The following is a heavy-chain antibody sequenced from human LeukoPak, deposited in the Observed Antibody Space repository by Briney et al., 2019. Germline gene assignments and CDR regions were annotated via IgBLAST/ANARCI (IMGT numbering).Heavy chain of an antibody. J-gene: IGHJ4*02. V-gene: IGHV3-7*01. CDR2: IKQDGSEK. CDR1: RFTLWNTL. D-gene: IGHD1-26*01. Sequence: GGGLRVSSAPSRFTLWNTLMSWVRQAPRERLEWVANIKQDGSEKYYVDSVKGRFTISRDNAKNSLFLQMNSLRAEDTAVYYCAREVGATNSWGQGTLVTVSS. CDR3: AREVGATNS.